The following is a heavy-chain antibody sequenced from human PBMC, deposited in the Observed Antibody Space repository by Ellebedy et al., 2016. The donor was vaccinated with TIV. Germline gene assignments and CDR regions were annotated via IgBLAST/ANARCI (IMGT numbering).Heavy chain of an antibody. CDR3: ARLDYSNYYFDY. D-gene: IGHD4-11*01. CDR2: IYYSVST. J-gene: IGHJ4*02. CDR1: GGSISSSSYY. Sequence: MPSETLSLTCTVSGGSISSSSYYWGWIRQPPGKGLEWIGSIYYSVSTYYNPSLKSRLTISVDTSKNQFSLKLSSVTAADTAVYYCARLDYSNYYFDYWGQGTLVTVSS. V-gene: IGHV4-39*01.